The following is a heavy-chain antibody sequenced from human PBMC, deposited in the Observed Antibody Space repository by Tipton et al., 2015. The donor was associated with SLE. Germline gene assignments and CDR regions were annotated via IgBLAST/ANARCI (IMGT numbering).Heavy chain of an antibody. V-gene: IGHV4-31*03. CDR3: AAHDFWSGYPHYIYYFAMNV. D-gene: IGHD3-3*01. Sequence: TLSLTCTVSGGSISSGGYYWSWIRQHPGKGLEWIGYIYYSGNTVYAQKFQGRVTMTRNTSITTAYMELSSLRSEDTAVYYCAAHDFWSGYPHYIYYFAMNVWGQGTTVTVSS. CDR1: GGSISSGGYY. J-gene: IGHJ6*02. CDR2: IYYSGNT.